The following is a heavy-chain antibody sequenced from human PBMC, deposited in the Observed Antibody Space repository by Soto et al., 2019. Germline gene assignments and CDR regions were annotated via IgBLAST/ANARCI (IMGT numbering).Heavy chain of an antibody. CDR2: ISSSGSTV. CDR3: AIVRVVDSPLDH. D-gene: IGHD2-15*01. V-gene: IGHV3-48*03. J-gene: IGHJ4*02. Sequence: LRLSCVASGFTFSSSEMNWVRLAPGKGLEWVSYISSSGSTVYHADSVEGRLTISRDNSRSTLFLHMNSPRSEDTAVYYCAIVRVVDSPLDHWGQGTLVTVSS. CDR1: GFTFSSSE.